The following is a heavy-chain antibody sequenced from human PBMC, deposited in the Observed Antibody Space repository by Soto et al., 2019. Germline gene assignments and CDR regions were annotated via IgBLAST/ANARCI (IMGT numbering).Heavy chain of an antibody. J-gene: IGHJ6*02. D-gene: IGHD3-9*01. V-gene: IGHV4-39*01. CDR2: IYYSGST. CDR1: GGSISSSSYY. CDR3: ASLRDWVDV. Sequence: SETLSLTCTVSGGSISSSSYYWGWIRQPPGKGLEWIGSIYYSGSTYYNPSLKSRVTISVDTSKNQFSLKLSSVTAADTAVYYCASLRDWVDVWGQGTTVTVSS.